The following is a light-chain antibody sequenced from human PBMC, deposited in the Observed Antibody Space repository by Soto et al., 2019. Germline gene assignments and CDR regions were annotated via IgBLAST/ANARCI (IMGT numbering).Light chain of an antibody. CDR3: QQFNSFSIT. Sequence: AIQLTQSPSSLSASVGDRVTITCRASQGINSALAWYQQKPGKTPKLLIYDASTLGSGVPSRFSGSGSGTDFTLTISSLQPEDFAIYCYQQFNSFSITFGQGTRLEIK. V-gene: IGKV1-13*02. CDR1: QGINSA. J-gene: IGKJ5*01. CDR2: DAS.